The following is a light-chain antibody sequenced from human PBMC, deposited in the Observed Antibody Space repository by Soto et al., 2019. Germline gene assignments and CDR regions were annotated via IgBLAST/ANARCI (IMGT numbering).Light chain of an antibody. Sequence: QAVVTQEPSQTVSPGGTVTLTCGSSTGAVTSGHYPNWFQQKPGQAPRTLIYDTSDKQSWTPARFSGSLLGGKAALTLSGAQPEDEADYYCLLSYSGGRPVFGGGTKLTVL. CDR2: DTS. CDR1: TGAVTSGHY. CDR3: LLSYSGGRPV. J-gene: IGLJ2*01. V-gene: IGLV7-46*01.